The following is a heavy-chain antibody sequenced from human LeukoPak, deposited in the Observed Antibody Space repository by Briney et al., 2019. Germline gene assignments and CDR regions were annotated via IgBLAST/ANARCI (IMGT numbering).Heavy chain of an antibody. CDR3: ARGRRGYSYGNWFDP. Sequence: SETLSLTCAVSGGSISSSNWWSWVRQPPGKGLEWIGEIYHSGSTNYNPSLKSRVTISVDKSKNQFSLKLSSVTAADTAVYYCARGRRGYSYGNWFDPWGQGTLVTVSS. CDR2: IYHSGST. V-gene: IGHV4-4*02. J-gene: IGHJ5*02. D-gene: IGHD5-18*01. CDR1: GGSISSSNW.